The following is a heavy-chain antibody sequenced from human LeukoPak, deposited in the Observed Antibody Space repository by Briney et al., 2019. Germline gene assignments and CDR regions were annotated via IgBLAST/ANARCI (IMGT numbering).Heavy chain of an antibody. D-gene: IGHD1-1*01. CDR2: IYHSGST. V-gene: IGHV4-38-2*02. CDR1: GYSISSGYY. CDR3: ARGTVFSGAFDI. J-gene: IGHJ3*02. Sequence: PSETLSLTCTVSGYSISSGYYWAWIRQPPGKGLDWIGSIYHSGSTYYNPSLKSRVTISVDTSKNQFSLKLSSVTAADTAVYYCARGTVFSGAFDIWGQGTMVTVSS.